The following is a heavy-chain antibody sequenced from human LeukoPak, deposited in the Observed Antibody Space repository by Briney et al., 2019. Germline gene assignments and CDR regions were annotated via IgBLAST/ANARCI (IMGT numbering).Heavy chain of an antibody. D-gene: IGHD6-13*01. CDR2: ISSSSSYI. V-gene: IGHV3-21*03. J-gene: IGHJ4*02. Sequence: PGGSLRLSCAASGFPFSSYSMNSLRQAPGKGLELVSSISSSSSYIYYADSVKGRFTISRDNAKNSLYLQMNSLRAEDTAVYYCARGRAAAGHFDLWGQGTLVTVSS. CDR3: ARGRAAAGHFDL. CDR1: GFPFSSYS.